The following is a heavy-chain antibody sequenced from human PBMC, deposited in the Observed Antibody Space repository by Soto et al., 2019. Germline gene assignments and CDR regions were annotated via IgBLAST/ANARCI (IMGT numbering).Heavy chain of an antibody. CDR1: GDSINSDKYY. J-gene: IGHJ4*02. CDR3: ARRCVSSISCYVH. D-gene: IGHD2-2*01. V-gene: IGHV4-39*01. Sequence: SETLSLTCSVSGDSINSDKYYWGWIRQPPGKGQEWIGSIHYSGTTFYNPSLESRVAISVDTSKNQFSLNLYSVTAADTAVYYCARRCVSSISCYVHWGQGTLVTVSS. CDR2: IHYSGTT.